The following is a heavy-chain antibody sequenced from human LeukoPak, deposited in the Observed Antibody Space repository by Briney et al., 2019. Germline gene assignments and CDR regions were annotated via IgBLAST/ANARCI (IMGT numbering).Heavy chain of an antibody. CDR1: GGSFSGYY. Sequence: PSETLSLTCAVYGGSFSGYYWSWIRQPPGKGLEWIGEISHSGSTNYNPSLKSRVTISVDTSKNQFSLKLSSVTAADTAVYYCARGLRRYCSSTSCPGGRWFDPWGQGTLVTVRS. J-gene: IGHJ5*02. CDR3: ARGLRRYCSSTSCPGGRWFDP. D-gene: IGHD2-2*01. V-gene: IGHV4-34*01. CDR2: ISHSGST.